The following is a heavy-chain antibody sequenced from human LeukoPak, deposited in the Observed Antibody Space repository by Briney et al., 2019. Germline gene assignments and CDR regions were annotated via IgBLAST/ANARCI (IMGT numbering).Heavy chain of an antibody. V-gene: IGHV1-18*01. CDR3: ARDQKMIVVVITPDYNGMDV. D-gene: IGHD3-22*01. CDR2: ISAYNGNT. CDR1: GYTFTSYG. J-gene: IGHJ6*02. Sequence: ASVKVSCKASGYTFTSYGISWVRQGPGQGLEWMGWISAYNGNTNYAQKFQGRVTMTIDTSTSTAYMELRSLRPDDTAVYYCARDQKMIVVVITPDYNGMDVWGQGTTVTVSS.